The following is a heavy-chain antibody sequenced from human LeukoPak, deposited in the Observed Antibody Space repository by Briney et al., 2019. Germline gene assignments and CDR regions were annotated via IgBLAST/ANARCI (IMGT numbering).Heavy chain of an antibody. CDR2: IRSRANSYVT. V-gene: IGHV3-73*01. J-gene: IGHJ6*02. D-gene: IGHD2-2*01. Sequence: GGSLRLSCAASGFTFSGSAMHWVRQASGKGLEWVGRIRSRANSYVTAYAAAVTGRFIISRDDSSDAAYLQMNSLTTEDTAVYYCTRHSDAYCSRANCYVDNFYGLDVWGQGTRVTVSS. CDR3: TRHSDAYCSRANCYVDNFYGLDV. CDR1: GFTFSGSA.